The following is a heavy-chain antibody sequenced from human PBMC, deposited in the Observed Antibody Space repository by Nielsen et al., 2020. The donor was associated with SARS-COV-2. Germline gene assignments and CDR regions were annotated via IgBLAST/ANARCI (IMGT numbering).Heavy chain of an antibody. CDR1: GFTFSSYA. D-gene: IGHD3-9*01. CDR2: ISYDGSNK. Sequence: GESLKISCAASGFTFSSYAMHWVRQAPGKGLEWVAVISYDGSNKYYADSVKGRFTISRDNSKNTLYLQMNSLRAEDTAVYYCARERYFDWLLWGLADYWGQGTLVTASS. V-gene: IGHV3-30*04. J-gene: IGHJ4*02. CDR3: ARERYFDWLLWGLADY.